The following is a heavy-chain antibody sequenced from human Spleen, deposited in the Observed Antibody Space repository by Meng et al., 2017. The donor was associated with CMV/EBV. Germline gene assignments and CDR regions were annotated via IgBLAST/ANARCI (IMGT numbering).Heavy chain of an antibody. CDR2: ISSSGSTI. CDR3: ARDPGSTHYYYYGMDV. J-gene: IGHJ6*02. V-gene: IGHV3-48*04. D-gene: IGHD2-2*01. CDR1: GFTFSSYW. Sequence: GGSLRLSCAASGFTFSSYWMSWVRQAPGKGLEWVSYISSSGSTIYYADSVKGRFTISRDNAKNSLYLQMNSLRAEDTAVYYCARDPGSTHYYYYGMDVWGQGTTVTVSS.